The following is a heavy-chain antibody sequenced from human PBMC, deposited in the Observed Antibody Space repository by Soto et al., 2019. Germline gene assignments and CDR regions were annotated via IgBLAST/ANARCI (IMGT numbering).Heavy chain of an antibody. CDR3: ARHEDPPVAGTYNY. CDR2: IDPSDSYS. J-gene: IGHJ4*02. D-gene: IGHD6-19*01. CDR1: GYSFTKYW. Sequence: EVQLVQSGAEVKKPGESLRISCKGSGYSFTKYWISWVRQMPGKGLEWMARIDPSDSYSNYSPSFRGHVTMSVDKSSSTAHLQWTSLKASDTAIYYCARHEDPPVAGTYNYWGQGTLVTVSS. V-gene: IGHV5-10-1*03.